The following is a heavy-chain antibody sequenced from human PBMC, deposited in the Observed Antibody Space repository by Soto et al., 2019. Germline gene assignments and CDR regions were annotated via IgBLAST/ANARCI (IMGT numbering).Heavy chain of an antibody. V-gene: IGHV3-23*01. CDR2: ISGSGSST. CDR3: AKGIAPVVTSNGIDY. D-gene: IGHD6-13*01. Sequence: GGSLRLSCAASGFPFSSYAMTWVRQAPGKGLEWVASISGSGSSTYSADSVKGRFTVSRDNSKNTQYLQMDSLRVEDTAVYFCAKGIAPVVTSNGIDYWGQGTLVTVSS. CDR1: GFPFSSYA. J-gene: IGHJ4*02.